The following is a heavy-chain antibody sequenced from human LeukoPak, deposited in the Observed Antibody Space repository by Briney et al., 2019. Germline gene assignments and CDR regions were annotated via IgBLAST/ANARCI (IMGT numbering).Heavy chain of an antibody. CDR1: GFTFSSYA. D-gene: IGHD2-2*01. Sequence: GGSLRLSCAASGFTFSSYAMGWDRQAPGNGREWVSGISGGGGSTYYADSVKGRFTMSRDNSKNTLYLQMNSLRADDTAVYYCAKGGVVVVPADSFYFDYWGQGAMVTVSS. J-gene: IGHJ4*02. CDR3: AKGGVVVVPADSFYFDY. V-gene: IGHV3-23*01. CDR2: ISGGGGST.